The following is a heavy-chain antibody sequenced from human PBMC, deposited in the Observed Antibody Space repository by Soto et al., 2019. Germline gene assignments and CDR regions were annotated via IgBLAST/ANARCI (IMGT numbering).Heavy chain of an antibody. J-gene: IGHJ5*02. V-gene: IGHV1-46*01. Sequence: ASVKVSCKASGYTFTSYYMHWVRQAPGQGLEWMGIINPSGGSTSYAQKFQGRVTMTRDTSTSTVYMELSSLRSEDTAVHYCARTSTVDTSFDPWGQGTLVTVSS. CDR2: INPSGGST. CDR3: ARTSTVDTSFDP. D-gene: IGHD5-18*01. CDR1: GYTFTSYY.